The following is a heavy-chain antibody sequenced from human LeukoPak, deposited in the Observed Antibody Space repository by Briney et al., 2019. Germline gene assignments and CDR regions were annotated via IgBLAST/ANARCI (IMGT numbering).Heavy chain of an antibody. CDR2: IDQDGSER. V-gene: IGHV3-7*01. CDR1: GFTFNAYW. D-gene: IGHD2-8*01. Sequence: GGSLRLSCAASGFTFNAYWMSWVRQAPGKGLEWVASIDQDGSERHYVDSVQGRFTISRDNTRNSLFLQMNSLRAEDTAVYYCARLKDDVTKLDYWGQGTLVTVSS. J-gene: IGHJ4*02. CDR3: ARLKDDVTKLDY.